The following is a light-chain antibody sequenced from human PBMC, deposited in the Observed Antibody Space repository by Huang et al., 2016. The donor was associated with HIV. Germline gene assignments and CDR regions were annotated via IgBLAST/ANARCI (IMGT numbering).Light chain of an antibody. CDR2: DAS. V-gene: IGKV3-11*01. J-gene: IGKJ3*01. CDR3: QQPGFT. CDR1: QSVSSH. Sequence: EIVLTQSPATLSLSPGERATLSCRASQSVSSHLAWYQQKPGQAPRLLIYDASTRTTGIPARFSGSGSGTDFTLTISSLEPEDFAVYYCQQPGFTFGPGTKVDIK.